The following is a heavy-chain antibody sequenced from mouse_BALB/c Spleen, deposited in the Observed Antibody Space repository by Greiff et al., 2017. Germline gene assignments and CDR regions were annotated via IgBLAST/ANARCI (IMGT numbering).Heavy chain of an antibody. V-gene: IGHV1-5*01. D-gene: IGHD1-1*01. CDR3: TTGYYGSSYYFDY. CDR2: IYPGNSDT. CDR1: GYTFTSYW. J-gene: IGHJ2*01. Sequence: VQLQQSGTVLARPGASVKMSCKASGYTFTSYWMHWVKQRPGQGLEWIGAIYPGNSDTSYNQKFKGKAKLTAVTSTSTAYMELSSLTNEDSAVYYCTTGYYGSSYYFDYWGQGTTLTVSS.